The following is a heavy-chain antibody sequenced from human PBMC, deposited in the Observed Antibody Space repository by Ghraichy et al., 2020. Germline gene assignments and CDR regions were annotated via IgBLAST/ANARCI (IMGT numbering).Heavy chain of an antibody. CDR3: ATGPYRLDV. V-gene: IGHV4-59*01. CDR1: GASMSSYY. Sequence: GSLRLSCTVSGASMSSYYWTWVRQTPGKGLEWIGYVYYSGVTYYNPSLTSRVTISLDTSKNQFSLKLTSVTTADTAVYYCATGPYRLDVWGQGTTVTVSS. J-gene: IGHJ6*02. CDR2: VYYSGVT.